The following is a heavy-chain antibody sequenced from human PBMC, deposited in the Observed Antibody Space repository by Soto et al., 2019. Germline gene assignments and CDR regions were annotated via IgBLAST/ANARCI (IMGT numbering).Heavy chain of an antibody. J-gene: IGHJ6*02. D-gene: IGHD7-27*01. CDR2: ISSSSSYI. CDR3: ARDGARWGYGMDV. CDR1: GFTFSSYS. V-gene: IGHV3-21*01. Sequence: EVQLVESGGGRVKPGGSRRLSCAASGFTFSSYSLNWVRQAPGNGLEWVSSISSSSSYIYYADSVKGRFTISRDNAKKSRYLQLNSLRAEDTAVYYCARDGARWGYGMDVWGQGTTVTVSS.